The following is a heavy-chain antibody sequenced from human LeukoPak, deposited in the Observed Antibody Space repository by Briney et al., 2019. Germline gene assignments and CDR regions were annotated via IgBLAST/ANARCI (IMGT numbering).Heavy chain of an antibody. CDR2: ISGSGGST. V-gene: IGHV3-23*01. D-gene: IGHD6-13*01. Sequence: PVGSLRLSCAASGFTFSSYAMSWVRQAPGKGLEWVSGISGSGGSTYYADSVKGRFTISRDNSKNTLYLQMNSLSAEDTAVYYCAKSHYTSGWFPEYWGQGTLVTVSS. CDR1: GFTFSSYA. J-gene: IGHJ4*02. CDR3: AKSHYTSGWFPEY.